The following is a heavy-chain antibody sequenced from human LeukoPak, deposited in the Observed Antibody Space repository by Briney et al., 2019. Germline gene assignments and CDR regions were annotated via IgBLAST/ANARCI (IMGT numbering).Heavy chain of an antibody. CDR2: ISTDGTTF. V-gene: IGHV3-48*03. Sequence: PGGSLRLSCAASEFTFNYYEMNWVRQAPGKGLEWLSCISTDGTTFYYADSVKGRFTISRDNAKDSLYLQMNSLKAEDTAVYYCARRATMTYYAMDVWGQGTTVTVSS. CDR1: EFTFNYYE. J-gene: IGHJ6*02. D-gene: IGHD5-12*01. CDR3: ARRATMTYYAMDV.